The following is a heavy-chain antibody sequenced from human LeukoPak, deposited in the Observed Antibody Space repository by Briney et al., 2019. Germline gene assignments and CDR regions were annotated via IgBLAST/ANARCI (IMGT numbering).Heavy chain of an antibody. J-gene: IGHJ3*01. Sequence: PSETLSLTCAVYGGSFSGYYWNWVRQAPGKGLEWIGEINHSGSTRYNPSLKSRVTISLDTPKNQFSLKLTSVTAADTALYYCARGMWFDTLFSAFDVWGQGTMVSVSS. V-gene: IGHV4-34*01. CDR1: GGSFSGYY. CDR3: ARGMWFDTLFSAFDV. D-gene: IGHD3-10*01. CDR2: INHSGST.